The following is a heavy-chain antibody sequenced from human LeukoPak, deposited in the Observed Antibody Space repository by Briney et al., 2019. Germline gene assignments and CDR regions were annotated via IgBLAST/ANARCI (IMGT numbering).Heavy chain of an antibody. J-gene: IGHJ4*02. V-gene: IGHV1-18*01. Sequence: ASVKVSCKASGYTFMKYAISWVRQAPGHGLEWMGWISAYNGNTNYAQKVQGRVSMTTDTSTSTAYMELRSLRSDDTAVYFCARAFNTPSLTGYYNFDYWGQGTLVTVSS. D-gene: IGHD3-9*01. CDR2: ISAYNGNT. CDR3: ARAFNTPSLTGYYNFDY. CDR1: GYTFMKYA.